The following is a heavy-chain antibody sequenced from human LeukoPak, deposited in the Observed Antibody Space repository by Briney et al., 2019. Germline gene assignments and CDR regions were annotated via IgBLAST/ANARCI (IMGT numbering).Heavy chain of an antibody. D-gene: IGHD3-22*01. V-gene: IGHV1-69*05. CDR3: ARGYYDSSGYRYFDY. CDR2: IIPIFGTA. Sequence: GASVKVSCKASGGTFSSYAISWVRQAPGQGLEWMGGIIPIFGTANYAQKFQGRVTITTDESTSTAYMELSSLRSEDTAAYYCARGYYDSSGYRYFDYWGQGTLVTVSS. CDR1: GGTFSSYA. J-gene: IGHJ4*02.